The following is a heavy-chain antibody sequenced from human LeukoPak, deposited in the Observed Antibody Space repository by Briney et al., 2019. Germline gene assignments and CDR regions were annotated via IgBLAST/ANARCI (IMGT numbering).Heavy chain of an antibody. CDR3: AKASGSSWYSRFDY. CDR1: GFTFDDYA. CDR2: ISWNSGSI. J-gene: IGHJ4*02. Sequence: EPGGSLRLSCAASGFTFDDYAMHWVRQAPGKGLEWVSGISWNSGSIGYADSVKGRFTISRDNAKNSLYLQMNSLRAEDTALYYCAKASGSSWYSRFDYWGQGTLVTVSS. D-gene: IGHD6-13*01. V-gene: IGHV3-9*01.